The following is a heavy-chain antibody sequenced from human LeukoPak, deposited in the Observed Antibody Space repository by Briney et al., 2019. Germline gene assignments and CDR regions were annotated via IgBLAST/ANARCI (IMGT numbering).Heavy chain of an antibody. D-gene: IGHD3-22*01. CDR2: IRSKAYGGTT. Sequence: PGGSLRLPCTASGFTFGDYAMSWVRQAPGKGLEWVGFIRSKAYGGTTEYAASVKGRFTISRDDSKSIAYLRMNSLKTEDTAVYYCTRGRITMIVVVNDAFDIWGQGTMVTVSS. J-gene: IGHJ3*02. CDR3: TRGRITMIVVVNDAFDI. V-gene: IGHV3-49*04. CDR1: GFTFGDYA.